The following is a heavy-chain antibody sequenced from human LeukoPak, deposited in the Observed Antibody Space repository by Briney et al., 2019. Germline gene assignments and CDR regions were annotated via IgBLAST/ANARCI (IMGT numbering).Heavy chain of an antibody. CDR2: ISYDGSNK. J-gene: IGHJ4*02. CDR3: ARDFGWISGLDY. CDR1: GLTFSDYR. Sequence: GGSLRLSCAVSGLTFSDYRMIWVRQAPGEGLEWVVVISYDGSNKYYADSVKGRFTISRDNSKNTLFLQMNSLRGEDTAVYYCARDFGWISGLDYWGQGTLVTVSS. V-gene: IGHV3-30*03. D-gene: IGHD2-2*03.